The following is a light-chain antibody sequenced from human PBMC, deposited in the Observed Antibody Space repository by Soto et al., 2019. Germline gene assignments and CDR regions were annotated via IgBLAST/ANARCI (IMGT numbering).Light chain of an antibody. CDR3: CSYAGRYTYV. CDR1: SSDVGGYNY. CDR2: DVS. J-gene: IGLJ1*01. Sequence: QSVLTQPRSVSGSPGQSVTISCTGTSSDVGGYNYVSWYQRHPGKAPKLMTYDVSKRPSGVPDRFSGSKSGNTASLTISGLQAEDEADYYCCSYAGRYTYVFGTGTKVTVL. V-gene: IGLV2-11*01.